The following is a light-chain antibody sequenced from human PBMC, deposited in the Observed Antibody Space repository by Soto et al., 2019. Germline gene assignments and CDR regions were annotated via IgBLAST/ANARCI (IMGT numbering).Light chain of an antibody. CDR2: KAS. CDR1: QSSSSW. Sequence: DIQMTQSPSTLSASVGDRVTITCRASQSSSSWLAWYQQKPGKAPKLLIYKASSLESGVPSRFSGSGSGTEFTLTISRLQPDDFATYYCQQYNSYSPYTFGQGTKLEIK. CDR3: QQYNSYSPYT. V-gene: IGKV1-5*03. J-gene: IGKJ2*01.